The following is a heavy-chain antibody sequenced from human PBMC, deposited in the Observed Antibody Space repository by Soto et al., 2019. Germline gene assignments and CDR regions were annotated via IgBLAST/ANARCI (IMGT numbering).Heavy chain of an antibody. CDR1: GFTFSTFA. J-gene: IGHJ6*03. CDR3: CPPTNPYQYMDV. CDR2: ITASGTST. D-gene: IGHD2-8*01. V-gene: IGHV3-23*01. Sequence: EVQLLESGGGLVQPGGSLRLSCAASGFTFSTFAMSWVRQAPGKGLEWVSGITASGTSTFYADFVKGRFAISRDNSNNMLYLQMNSLRAEDTAVYYCCPPTNPYQYMDVWGEGTTVTVS.